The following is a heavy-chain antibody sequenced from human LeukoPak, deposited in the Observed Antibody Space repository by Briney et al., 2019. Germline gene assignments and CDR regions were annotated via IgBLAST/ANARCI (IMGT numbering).Heavy chain of an antibody. CDR1: GGSISSSSYY. D-gene: IGHD5-18*01. Sequence: SETLSLTCTVSGGSISSSSYYWGWIRQPPGKGLEWIGRIYYSGSTYYNPSLKSRVTISVDTSKNQFSLKLSSVTVADTAVYYCARPRGYSYGYQGYYYYMDVWGKGTTVTVSS. CDR2: IYYSGST. J-gene: IGHJ6*03. V-gene: IGHV4-39*01. CDR3: ARPRGYSYGYQGYYYYMDV.